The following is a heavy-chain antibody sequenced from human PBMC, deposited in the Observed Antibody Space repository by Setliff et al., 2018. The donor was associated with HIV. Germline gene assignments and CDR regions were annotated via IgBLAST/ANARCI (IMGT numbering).Heavy chain of an antibody. CDR2: IYYSGST. J-gene: IGHJ4*02. CDR3: ARGSRRGVVDY. CDR1: GVSISGGGYY. V-gene: IGHV4-31*03. Sequence: SETLSLTCTVSGVSISGGGYYWTWLRQHPGKGLEWIGNIYYSGSTYYNPSLESRLTISVDTSKNQFSLKLTSVTAADTAFYYCARGSRRGVVDYWGQRTLVTVSS. D-gene: IGHD2-2*01.